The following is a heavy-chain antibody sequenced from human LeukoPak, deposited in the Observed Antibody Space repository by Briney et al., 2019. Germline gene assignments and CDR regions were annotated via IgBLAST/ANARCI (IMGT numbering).Heavy chain of an antibody. V-gene: IGHV4-59*08. D-gene: IGHD5-12*01. CDR2: IYYSGST. CDR1: GGSISSYY. Sequence: PSETLSLTYTVSGGSISSYYWSWIRQPPGKGLEWIGYIYYSGSTNYNPSLKSRVTISVDTSKNQFSLKLSSVTAADTAVYYCASLTRRDGYNFGYWGQGTLVTVSS. CDR3: ASLTRRDGYNFGY. J-gene: IGHJ4*02.